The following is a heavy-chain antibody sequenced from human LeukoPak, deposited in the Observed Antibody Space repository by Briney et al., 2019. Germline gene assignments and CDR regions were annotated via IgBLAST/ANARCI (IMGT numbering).Heavy chain of an antibody. CDR3: AREGYYGSGSPPSLYFDY. Sequence: GGSLRLSCAASGFSLRSFAMSWVRQAPGKGLEWVSASSGDGGNTDYANSVKGRFTISRDNSRSTLYLQMNSLRPEDTAIYYCAREGYYGSGSPPSLYFDYWGQGTLVTVSS. D-gene: IGHD3-10*01. V-gene: IGHV3-23*01. CDR1: GFSLRSFA. J-gene: IGHJ4*02. CDR2: SSGDGGNT.